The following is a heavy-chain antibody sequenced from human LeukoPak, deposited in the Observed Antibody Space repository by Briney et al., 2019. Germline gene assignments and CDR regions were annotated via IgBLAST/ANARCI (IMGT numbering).Heavy chain of an antibody. J-gene: IGHJ4*02. Sequence: PSETLSLTCTVSGGSLSSSSYYWGWIRQPPGTGLEWIGSFYYSGSTYYNPPLKSRVTISVDTSKNQFSLKLSSVTAADTAVYYCARHVRRDGYNFAYWGQGTLVTVSS. V-gene: IGHV4-39*01. D-gene: IGHD5-24*01. CDR1: GGSLSSSSYY. CDR2: FYYSGST. CDR3: ARHVRRDGYNFAY.